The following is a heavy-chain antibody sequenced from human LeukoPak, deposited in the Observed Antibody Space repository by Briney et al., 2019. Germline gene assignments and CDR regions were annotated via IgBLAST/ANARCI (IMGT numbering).Heavy chain of an antibody. J-gene: IGHJ5*01. CDR2: IWSDATEK. Sequence: GGSLRLSCAASGFTYSHYGMHWVRQAPGKGLEWVAVIWSDATEKYYGDAVKGRFTISRDNSRNTLYLQMNSLRVEDTAVYYCAKDAQRGFDYSNSLESWGQGTLVTVSS. CDR3: AKDAQRGFDYSNSLES. V-gene: IGHV3-33*06. D-gene: IGHD4-11*01. CDR1: GFTYSHYG.